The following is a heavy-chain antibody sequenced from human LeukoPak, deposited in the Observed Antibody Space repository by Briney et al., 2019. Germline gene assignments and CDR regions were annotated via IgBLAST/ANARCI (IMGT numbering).Heavy chain of an antibody. J-gene: IGHJ6*03. CDR1: GFTFDDYA. Sequence: PGGSLRLSCAASGFTFDDYAMHWVRQAPGKGLEWVSGISWNSGSIGYADSVKGRFTISRDNAKNSLYLQMNSLRAEDTAVYYCARGYSNYDAGYYYYYMDVWGKGTTVTVSS. D-gene: IGHD4-11*01. V-gene: IGHV3-9*01. CDR2: ISWNSGSI. CDR3: ARGYSNYDAGYYYYYMDV.